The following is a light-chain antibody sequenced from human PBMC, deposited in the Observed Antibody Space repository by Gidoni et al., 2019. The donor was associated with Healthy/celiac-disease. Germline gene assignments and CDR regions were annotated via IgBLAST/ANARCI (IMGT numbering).Light chain of an antibody. J-gene: IGKJ1*01. Sequence: EIVLTQSPGTLSLSPGERATLSCRANQSVSSSYLAWYQQKPGQAPRLLIYGASSRATGIPDRFSGSGSGTDFTLTISRLEPEDFAVYYCQQYGSSLGTFGQGTKVEIK. CDR3: QQYGSSLGT. CDR1: QSVSSSY. CDR2: GAS. V-gene: IGKV3-20*01.